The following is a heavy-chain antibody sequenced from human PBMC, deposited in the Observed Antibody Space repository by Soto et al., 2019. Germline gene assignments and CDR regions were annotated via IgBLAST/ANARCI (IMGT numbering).Heavy chain of an antibody. J-gene: IGHJ4*02. V-gene: IGHV1-69*12. Sequence: QVQLVQSGAEVKKPGSSVKVSCKASGGTFSSYAISWVRQAPGQGLEWMGGIIPIFGTANYAQKFQGRVTITADESTSRAYMELSSLRSEDTAVYYCARDGEGYYDSSGYFDYWGQGTLVTVSS. CDR2: IIPIFGTA. CDR1: GGTFSSYA. D-gene: IGHD3-22*01. CDR3: ARDGEGYYDSSGYFDY.